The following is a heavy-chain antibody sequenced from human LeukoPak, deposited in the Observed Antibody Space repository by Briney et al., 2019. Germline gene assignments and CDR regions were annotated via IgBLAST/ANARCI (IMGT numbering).Heavy chain of an antibody. V-gene: IGHV1-18*01. D-gene: IGHD4-17*01. J-gene: IGHJ5*02. CDR2: ISAYNGNT. CDR3: ARAPRAVTTKYNWFDP. Sequence: GASVKVSCKASGYSFSTYGINWVRQAPGQGLEWVGWISAYNGNTNYAQKLQGRVTMTTDTSTSTAYMELRSLRSDDTAVYYCARAPRAVTTKYNWFDPWGQGTLVTVSS. CDR1: GYSFSTYG.